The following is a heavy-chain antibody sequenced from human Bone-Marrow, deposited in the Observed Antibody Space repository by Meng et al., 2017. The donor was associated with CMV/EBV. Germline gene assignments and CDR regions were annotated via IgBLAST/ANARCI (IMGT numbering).Heavy chain of an antibody. Sequence: GSLRLSCTVPGGSISSYYWSWIRQPPGKGLEWIGYIYYSGSTNYNPSLKSRVTISVYTSKNQFSLKLSSVTAADTAVYYCARAAYYYDSSGPYYFDFWGQGTLVTVSS. CDR2: IYYSGST. J-gene: IGHJ4*02. CDR3: ARAAYYYDSSGPYYFDF. CDR1: GGSISSYY. V-gene: IGHV4-59*01. D-gene: IGHD3-22*01.